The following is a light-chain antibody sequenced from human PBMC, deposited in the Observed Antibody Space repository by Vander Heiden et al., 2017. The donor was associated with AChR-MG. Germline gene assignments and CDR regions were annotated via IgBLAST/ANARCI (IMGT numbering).Light chain of an antibody. V-gene: IGKV3-20*01. CDR3: QQASTSPRT. J-gene: IGKJ2*01. CDR1: QRIDTKF. CDR2: GVS. Sequence: DNVLTQSPGTLSLSPGERATLSCRASQRIDTKFLAWYQQKLGQAPRLLIYGVSRRATGIPERFSGSGSGTEFTLTISRLEPEDFAVYYCQQASTSPRTFGQGTKLEIK.